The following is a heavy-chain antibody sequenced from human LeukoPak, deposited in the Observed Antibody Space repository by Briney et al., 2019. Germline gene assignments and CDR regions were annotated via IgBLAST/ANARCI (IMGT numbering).Heavy chain of an antibody. CDR3: ARWGGYCSGGSCYPLYYFDS. J-gene: IGHJ4*02. CDR2: IHPPDSDT. V-gene: IGHV5-51*01. CDR1: GYSFTSYW. D-gene: IGHD2-15*01. Sequence: GESLKISCKGSGYSFTSYWIGWVRQMPGKGLEWMGIIHPPDSDTRYSPFFQGQVTISADKSISTAYLKWSSLKASDTAMYYCARWGGYCSGGSCYPLYYFDSWGQGTLVTVSS.